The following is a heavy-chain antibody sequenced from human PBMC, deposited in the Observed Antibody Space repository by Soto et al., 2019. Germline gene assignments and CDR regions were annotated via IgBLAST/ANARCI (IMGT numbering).Heavy chain of an antibody. D-gene: IGHD3-10*01. CDR2: IYYSGST. J-gene: IGHJ6*02. Sequence: SETLSLTCTASGGSISSYYWSWIRQPPGKGMEWIGYIYYSGSTNYNPSLKSRVTISVDKSKNQFSLKLSSVPAADTAVYYCARFGIVTMVRGVIKDYGMDVWGQGTTVTVS. CDR3: ARFGIVTMVRGVIKDYGMDV. V-gene: IGHV4-59*01. CDR1: GGSISSYY.